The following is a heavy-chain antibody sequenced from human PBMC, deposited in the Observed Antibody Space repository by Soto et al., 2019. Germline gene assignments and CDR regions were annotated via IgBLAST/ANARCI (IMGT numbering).Heavy chain of an antibody. CDR3: ARLEDYYDWFDP. J-gene: IGHJ5*02. CDR1: GGSISSYY. V-gene: IGHV4-59*01. D-gene: IGHD3-22*01. CDR2: IYYSGST. Sequence: LTCTVSGGSISSYYWRWIRQPPGKGLEWIGYIYYSGSTNYNPSLKSRVTISVDTSKNQFSLKLSSVTAADTAVYYCARLEDYYDWFDPWGQGTLVTVSS.